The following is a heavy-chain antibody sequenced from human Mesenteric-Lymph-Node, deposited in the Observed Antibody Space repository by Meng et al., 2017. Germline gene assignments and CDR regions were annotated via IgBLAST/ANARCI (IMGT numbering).Heavy chain of an antibody. Sequence: SETLSLTCTVSGGSISSYYWSWIRQPPGKGLEWIGYIYYSGSTNYNPPLKSRVTISVDTSKNQFSLKLSSVTAADTAVYYCARDHFRETLYYGMDVWGQGTTVTVSS. CDR2: IYYSGST. D-gene: IGHD3-10*01. V-gene: IGHV4-59*01. CDR3: ARDHFRETLYYGMDV. J-gene: IGHJ6*02. CDR1: GGSISSYY.